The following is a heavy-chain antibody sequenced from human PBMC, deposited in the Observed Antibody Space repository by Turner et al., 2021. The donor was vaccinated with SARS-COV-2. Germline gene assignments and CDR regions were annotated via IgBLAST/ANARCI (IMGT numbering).Heavy chain of an antibody. D-gene: IGHD3-16*01. CDR1: GYTFTSNG. CDR2: NSTRSGNN. V-gene: IGHV1-18*04. J-gene: IGHJ4*02. CDR3: ARDRDYDLDY. Sequence: QVQLVQSAVEENRSRASVQVSCKTSGYTFTSNGISWLRQAPGQGLVGMGWNSTRSGNNKFAQNFQGRVTMTTDTTTRTAYMEMRSLRYDDTAIYYCARDRDYDLDYWGQGTLVTVSP.